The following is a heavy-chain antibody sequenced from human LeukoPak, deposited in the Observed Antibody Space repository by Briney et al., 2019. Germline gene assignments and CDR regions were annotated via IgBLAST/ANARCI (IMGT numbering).Heavy chain of an antibody. V-gene: IGHV1-69*05. D-gene: IGHD5-18*01. CDR3: ARALFGGYRYGHDAFDI. J-gene: IGHJ3*02. CDR2: IIPIFGTA. CDR1: GGTFSSYA. Sequence: ASVKVSCKASGGTFSSYAISWVRQAPGQGLEWTGGIIPIFGTANYAQKFQGRVTITTDESTSTAYMELSSLRSEDTAVYYCARALFGGYRYGHDAFDIWGQGTTVTVSS.